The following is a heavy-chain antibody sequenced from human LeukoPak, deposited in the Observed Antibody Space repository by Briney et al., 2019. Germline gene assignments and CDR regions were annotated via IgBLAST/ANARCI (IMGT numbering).Heavy chain of an antibody. Sequence: GGSLRLSCAASGFTFSSYGMHWVRQAPGKGLEWVAVIWYDGSHKYYADSGKGRFTISRDNSKNTLHLQMNSLRAEDTAVYYCARDLLLWFGELSGDSDYWGQGTLVTVSS. CDR2: IWYDGSHK. CDR3: ARDLLLWFGELSGDSDY. J-gene: IGHJ4*02. D-gene: IGHD3-10*01. V-gene: IGHV3-33*01. CDR1: GFTFSSYG.